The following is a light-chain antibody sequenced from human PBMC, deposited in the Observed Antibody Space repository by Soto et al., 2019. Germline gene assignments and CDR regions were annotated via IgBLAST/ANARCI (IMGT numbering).Light chain of an antibody. CDR1: SSDVVSYNL. Sequence: SALTQPASGSGSPGKWITIACTGPSSDVVSYNLVSWYQQHPGKAPKLMIYEGSKRPSGISNRFSGSKSGNTASLTIPGLQAEDEADYYCFSYAGNSLNYVFGTGTKVTVL. J-gene: IGLJ1*01. CDR3: FSYAGNSLNYV. V-gene: IGLV2-23*01. CDR2: EGS.